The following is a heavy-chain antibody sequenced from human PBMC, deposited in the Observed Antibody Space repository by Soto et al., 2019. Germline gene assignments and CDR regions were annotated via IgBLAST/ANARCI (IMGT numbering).Heavy chain of an antibody. CDR2: TYYRSKWYN. D-gene: IGHD2-2*01. CDR3: AREEHTSINNWFDP. Sequence: SQTLSLTCAISGDSVSSNSAACNWIRQSPSRGLEWLGRTYYRSKWYNDYAVSVKSRITINPDTSKNQFSLQLNSVTPEDTAVYYCAREEHTSINNWFDPWGQGTLVTVSS. CDR1: GDSVSSNSAA. V-gene: IGHV6-1*01. J-gene: IGHJ5*02.